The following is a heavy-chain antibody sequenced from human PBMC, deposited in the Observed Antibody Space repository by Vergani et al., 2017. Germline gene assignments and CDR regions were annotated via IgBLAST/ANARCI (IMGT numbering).Heavy chain of an antibody. J-gene: IGHJ6*03. V-gene: IGHV4-31*03. D-gene: IGHD2-2*02. CDR3: ARGPDGYCSSTSCYKNYYYMDV. CDR2: IYYSGST. CDR1: GGSISSGGYY. Sequence: QVQLQESGPGLVKPSQTLSFTCTVSGGSISSGGYYWSWIRQHPGKGLEWIGYIYYSGSTYYNPSLKSRVTISVDTSKNQFSLKLSSVTAADTAVYYCARGPDGYCSSTSCYKNYYYMDVWGKGP.